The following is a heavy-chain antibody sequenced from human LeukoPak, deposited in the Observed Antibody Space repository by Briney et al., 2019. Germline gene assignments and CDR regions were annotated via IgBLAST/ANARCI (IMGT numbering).Heavy chain of an antibody. V-gene: IGHV3-7*01. Sequence: GGSLRLSCAASGFTFSSYAMSWVRQAPGKGLEWVANIKQDGSEKYYVDSVKGRFTISRDNAKNSLYLQMNSLRAEDTAVYYCARGGGYFVVDYWGQGTLVTVSS. CDR3: ARGGGYFVVDY. CDR1: GFTFSSYA. J-gene: IGHJ4*02. CDR2: IKQDGSEK. D-gene: IGHD1-26*01.